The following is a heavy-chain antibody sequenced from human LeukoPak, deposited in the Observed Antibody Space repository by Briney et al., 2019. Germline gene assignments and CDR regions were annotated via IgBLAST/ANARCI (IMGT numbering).Heavy chain of an antibody. D-gene: IGHD3-10*01. Sequence: GGSLRLSCAASGFTFSSYSMNWVRQAPGKGLEWVSSISSSGSHIYYADSVKGRITISRDNAKNSVYLQMNSLRAEDTAVYYCARKGHYGSGSYYIYYYYMDVWGKGTTVTVSS. J-gene: IGHJ6*03. V-gene: IGHV3-21*01. CDR1: GFTFSSYS. CDR3: ARKGHYGSGSYYIYYYYMDV. CDR2: ISSSGSHI.